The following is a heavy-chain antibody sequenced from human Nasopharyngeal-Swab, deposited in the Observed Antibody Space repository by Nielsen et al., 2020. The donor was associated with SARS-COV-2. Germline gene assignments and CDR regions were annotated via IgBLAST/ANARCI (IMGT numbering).Heavy chain of an antibody. CDR1: GGSISSSDYY. D-gene: IGHD3-22*01. CDR2: IYYSGST. V-gene: IGHV4-39*01. CDR3: ARRYYYDSRGYYGFDY. Sequence: SETLSLTCTASGGSISSSDYYWVWIRQPPGKGLEWIGSIYYSGSTYYNPSRKSRVTMSMDSSKNQFSLKLSSVTAADTAVYFCARRYYYDSRGYYGFDYWGHGTLVTVSS. J-gene: IGHJ4*01.